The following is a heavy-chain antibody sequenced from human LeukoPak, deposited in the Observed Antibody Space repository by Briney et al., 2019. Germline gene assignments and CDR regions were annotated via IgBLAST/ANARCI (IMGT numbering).Heavy chain of an antibody. CDR2: IYYSGST. CDR1: GGSISSYY. Sequence: SETLSLTCTVSGGSISSYYWSWIRQPPGKGLEWIGYIYYSGSTNYNPSLKSRVTISVDTSKNQFSLKLSSVTAADTVVYYCARYCSSTSCYLNGMDVWGKGTTVTVPS. D-gene: IGHD2-2*01. V-gene: IGHV4-59*01. CDR3: ARYCSSTSCYLNGMDV. J-gene: IGHJ6*04.